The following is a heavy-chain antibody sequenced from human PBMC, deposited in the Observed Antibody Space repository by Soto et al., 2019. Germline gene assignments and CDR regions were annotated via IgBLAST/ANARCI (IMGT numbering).Heavy chain of an antibody. D-gene: IGHD3-10*01. CDR3: AKARVMVRGVITNYYYYMDV. CDR1: GFTFSSYA. J-gene: IGHJ6*03. V-gene: IGHV3-23*01. Sequence: GGSLRLSCAASGFTFSSYAMSWVRQAPGKGLEWVSAISGSGGSTYYADSVKGRFTISRDNSKNTLYLQMNSLRAEDTAVYYCAKARVMVRGVITNYYYYMDVWGKGTTVTVSS. CDR2: ISGSGGST.